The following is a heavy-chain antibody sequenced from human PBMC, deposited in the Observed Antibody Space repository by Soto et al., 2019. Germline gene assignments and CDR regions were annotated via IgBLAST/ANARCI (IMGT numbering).Heavy chain of an antibody. D-gene: IGHD6-6*01. CDR3: ARAPYSTSTLLYFFDY. Sequence: QVQLVQSGAEVKKPGASVKVSCKASGYTFTNYCIHWVRQAPGQGLEWMGWISAYNGDTDYAHNLQGRLTLTTDISTSTAYMELRSLTSDDTAVYYCARAPYSTSTLLYFFDYWGQGTLVTVSS. J-gene: IGHJ4*02. V-gene: IGHV1-18*04. CDR2: ISAYNGDT. CDR1: GYTFTNYC.